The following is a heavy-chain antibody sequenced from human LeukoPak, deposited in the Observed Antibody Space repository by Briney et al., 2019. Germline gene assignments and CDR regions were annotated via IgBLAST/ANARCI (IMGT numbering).Heavy chain of an antibody. Sequence: GGSLRLSCEGSGFSFDSYAMSWVRQSPGKGLEWVSYISSSGSTIYYADSVKGRFTISRDNAKNSLYLQMNSLRAEDTAVYYCARKPSSSWYRFDYWGQGTLVTVSS. CDR1: GFSFDSYA. CDR3: ARKPSSSWYRFDY. D-gene: IGHD6-13*01. J-gene: IGHJ4*02. CDR2: ISSSGSTI. V-gene: IGHV3-48*03.